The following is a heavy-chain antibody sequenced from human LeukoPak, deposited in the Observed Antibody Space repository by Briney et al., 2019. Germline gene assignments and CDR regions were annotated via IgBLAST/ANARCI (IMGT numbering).Heavy chain of an antibody. CDR2: ISWNSGSI. Sequence: PGGSLRLSCAASGFTFDDYAMHWVRQAPGKGLEWVSGISWNSGSIGYADSVKGRFTISRDNAKNSLYLQMNSLRAEDTALYYCAKDDSSGRYNSAFDIWGQGTMVTVSS. V-gene: IGHV3-9*01. CDR3: AKDDSSGRYNSAFDI. D-gene: IGHD6-19*01. J-gene: IGHJ3*02. CDR1: GFTFDDYA.